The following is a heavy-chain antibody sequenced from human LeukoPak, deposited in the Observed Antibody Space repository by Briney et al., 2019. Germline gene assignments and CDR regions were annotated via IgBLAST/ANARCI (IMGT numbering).Heavy chain of an antibody. J-gene: IGHJ5*02. CDR1: GGSFSGYY. D-gene: IGHD4-11*01. CDR2: INHSGST. Sequence: SETLSLTCAVYGGSFSGYYWSWIRQPTGKGLEWIGEINHSGSTNYNPSLKSRVTISVDTSKNQFSLKLSSVTAADTAVYYCARDCPYSNYSLNNWFDPWGQGTLVTVSS. V-gene: IGHV4-34*01. CDR3: ARDCPYSNYSLNNWFDP.